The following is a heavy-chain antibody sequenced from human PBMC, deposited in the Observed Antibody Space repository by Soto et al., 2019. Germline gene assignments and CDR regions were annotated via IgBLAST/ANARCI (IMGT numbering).Heavy chain of an antibody. CDR2: ISSSSSHI. Sequence: GSLRLSCVASGFVFSTYSMNWVRQAPGKGLEWVSSISSSSSHISYADSVKGRFTISRDNAKNSLYLQMNSLRVEDTAVFYCASQYYYDSSGHYSDAFDIWGQGTMVTVSS. CDR3: ASQYYYDSSGHYSDAFDI. J-gene: IGHJ3*02. CDR1: GFVFSTYS. D-gene: IGHD3-22*01. V-gene: IGHV3-21*01.